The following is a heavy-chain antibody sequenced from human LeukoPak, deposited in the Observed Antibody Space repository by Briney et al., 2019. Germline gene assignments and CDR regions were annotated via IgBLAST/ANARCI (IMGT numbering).Heavy chain of an antibody. CDR3: ARGRSDFWSGAIKYYFDY. CDR1: GGSFSGYY. J-gene: IGHJ4*02. V-gene: IGHV4-34*01. CDR2: INHSGST. Sequence: PSETLSLTCAVYGGSFSGYYWSWIRQPPGKGLEWIGEINHSGSTNYSPSLKSRVTISVDTSKNQFSLKLSSVTAADTAVYYCARGRSDFWSGAIKYYFDYWGQGTLVTVSS. D-gene: IGHD3-3*01.